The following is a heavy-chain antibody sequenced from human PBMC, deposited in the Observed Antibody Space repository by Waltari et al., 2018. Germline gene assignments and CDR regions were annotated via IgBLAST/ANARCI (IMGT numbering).Heavy chain of an antibody. J-gene: IGHJ4*02. CDR1: GGSISSYY. V-gene: IGHV4-4*07. CDR3: ASSRYYDFWSGYYPYYFDY. CDR2: IYTSGST. D-gene: IGHD3-3*01. Sequence: QVQLQESGPGLVKPSETLSLTCTVSGGSISSYYWSWIRQPAGKGLEWIGRIYTSGSTNYTPSLKSRVTMSVDTAKNQFSLKLSSVTAADTAVYYCASSRYYDFWSGYYPYYFDYWGQGTLVTVSS.